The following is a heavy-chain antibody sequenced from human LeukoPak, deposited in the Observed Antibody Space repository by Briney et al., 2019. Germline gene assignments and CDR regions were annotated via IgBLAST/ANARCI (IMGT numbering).Heavy chain of an antibody. Sequence: GGSLRLSCAASGFTFSSYAMSWVRQAPGKGLEWVSAISGSGASTYYADSVKGWFTISRDNSKNTLYLQMNSLRAEDTAVYYCAKDSTYYYDSSAYSSYFDYWGQGTLVTVSS. J-gene: IGHJ4*02. D-gene: IGHD3-22*01. V-gene: IGHV3-23*01. CDR1: GFTFSSYA. CDR2: ISGSGAST. CDR3: AKDSTYYYDSSAYSSYFDY.